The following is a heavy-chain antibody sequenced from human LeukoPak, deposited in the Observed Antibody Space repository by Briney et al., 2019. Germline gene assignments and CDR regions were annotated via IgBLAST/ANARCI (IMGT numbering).Heavy chain of an antibody. CDR2: INPSGGST. CDR1: GYTFTSYY. J-gene: IGHJ4*02. Sequence: GGSVKVSCKASGYTFTSYYMHWVRQAPGQGLEWMGIINPSGGSTSYAQKFQGRVTMTRDMSTSSVYMELSSLRSEDTAVYYCARDMNGGGFTVWFFDYWGQGTLVTVSS. V-gene: IGHV1-46*01. D-gene: IGHD3-16*01. CDR3: ARDMNGGGFTVWFFDY.